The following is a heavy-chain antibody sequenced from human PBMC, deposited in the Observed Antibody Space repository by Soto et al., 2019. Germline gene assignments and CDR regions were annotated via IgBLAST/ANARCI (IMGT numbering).Heavy chain of an antibody. Sequence: GGSLRLSCAASGFTFSSYAMSWVRQAPGKGLEWVSAISGSGGSTYYADSVKGRFTISRDNSKNTLYLQMNSLRAEDTAVYYCAKATGIQLWTVYYYYGMDVWGQGTTVTVSS. V-gene: IGHV3-23*01. J-gene: IGHJ6*02. CDR3: AKATGIQLWTVYYYYGMDV. D-gene: IGHD5-18*01. CDR2: ISGSGGST. CDR1: GFTFSSYA.